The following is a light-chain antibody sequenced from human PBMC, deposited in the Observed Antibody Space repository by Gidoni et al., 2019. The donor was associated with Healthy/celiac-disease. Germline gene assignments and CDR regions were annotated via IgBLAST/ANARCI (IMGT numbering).Light chain of an antibody. Sequence: DIQMPQSPSPLSASVGDRVTITCQASQDISNYLNWYQQKPGKAPKLLIYDASNLETGVPSRFSGSGSGTDFTFTISSLQPEDIATYYCQQYDNLPRTFGQGTKVEIK. CDR2: DAS. J-gene: IGKJ1*01. V-gene: IGKV1-33*01. CDR3: QQYDNLPRT. CDR1: QDISNY.